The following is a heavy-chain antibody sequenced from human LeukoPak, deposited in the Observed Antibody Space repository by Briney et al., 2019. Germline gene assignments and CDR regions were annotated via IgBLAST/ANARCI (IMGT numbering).Heavy chain of an antibody. Sequence: GGSLRLSCAASGFTFSSYAMSWVRQAPGKGLEWVSAISGSGGSTYYADSVKGRFTISRDNSKNTLYLQMNSLRAEDTAVYYCAKGVESRTVKYYYGMDVWGQGTTVTVSS. D-gene: IGHD4-17*01. CDR1: GFTFSSYA. V-gene: IGHV3-23*01. CDR2: ISGSGGST. CDR3: AKGVESRTVKYYYGMDV. J-gene: IGHJ6*02.